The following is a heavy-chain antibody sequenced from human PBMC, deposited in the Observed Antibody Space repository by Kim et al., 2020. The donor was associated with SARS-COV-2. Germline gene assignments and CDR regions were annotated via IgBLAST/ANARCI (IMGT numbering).Heavy chain of an antibody. D-gene: IGHD3-10*01. J-gene: IGHJ4*02. V-gene: IGHV4-39*01. Sequence: TLKSRVTISVDTSKNQFSLKLNSVTAADTAVYHCARHPYYGSGSYSDYFDFWGQGTLVTVSS. CDR3: ARHPYYGSGSYSDYFDF.